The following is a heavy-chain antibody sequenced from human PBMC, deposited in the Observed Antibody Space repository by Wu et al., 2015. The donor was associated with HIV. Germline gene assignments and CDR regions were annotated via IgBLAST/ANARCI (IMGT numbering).Heavy chain of an antibody. J-gene: IGHJ4*02. CDR3: TRSSFAGSSDTWYSFDK. Sequence: QVQLVQSGAEMKKPGSSVKVSCRASGGTFSSFGITWVRQAPGQGLEWMGRIIPIFGTPNYAQDFQGKVTITADESANTAYMELSSLRSEDTAVYFCTRSSFAGSSDTWYSFDKWGQGTLVTVSS. V-gene: IGHV1-69*13. CDR1: GGTFSSFG. CDR2: IIPIFGTP. D-gene: IGHD1-14*01.